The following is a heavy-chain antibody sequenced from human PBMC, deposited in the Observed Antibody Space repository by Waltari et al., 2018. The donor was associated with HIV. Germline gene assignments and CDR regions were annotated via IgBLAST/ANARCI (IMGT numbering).Heavy chain of an antibody. J-gene: IGHJ4*02. CDR1: GFTFSSYW. D-gene: IGHD3-22*01. V-gene: IGHV3-7*01. Sequence: EVQLVESGGGLVQPGGSLRLSCVASGFTFSSYWMSWVRQAPGKGLEWVANIKQDGSEKYYVDSVKGRFTMSRDNAKNSLYLQMKSLRAEDTAVYYCARDSSGYLFDYWGQGTLVTVSS. CDR3: ARDSSGYLFDY. CDR2: IKQDGSEK.